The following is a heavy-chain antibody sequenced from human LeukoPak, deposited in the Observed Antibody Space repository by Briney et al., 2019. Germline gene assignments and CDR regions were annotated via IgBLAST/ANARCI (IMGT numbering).Heavy chain of an antibody. CDR1: GGSFSGYY. Sequence: SETLSLTCAVNGGSFSGYYWSWIRQPPGKGLEWIGEINHSGSTNYNPSLKSRVTISVDTSKNQFSLKLSSVTAADTAVYYCARRITMIVVASRGAFDIWGQGTMVTVSS. D-gene: IGHD3-22*01. CDR2: INHSGST. CDR3: ARRITMIVVASRGAFDI. V-gene: IGHV4-34*01. J-gene: IGHJ3*02.